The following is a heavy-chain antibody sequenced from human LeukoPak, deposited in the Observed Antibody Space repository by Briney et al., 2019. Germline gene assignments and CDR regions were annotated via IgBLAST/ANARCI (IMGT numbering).Heavy chain of an antibody. V-gene: IGHV1-69-2*01. CDR3: ATSDFWSGYSPSY. CDR1: GFTFSSYA. D-gene: IGHD3-3*01. CDR2: VDPEDGET. J-gene: IGHJ4*02. Sequence: GGSLRLSCAASGFTFSSYAMHWVQQAPGKGLEWMGRVDPEDGETIYAERFQGRVTIIADTSADTGYMELTSLRSEDTAVYYCATSDFWSGYSPSYWGQGTLVTVSS.